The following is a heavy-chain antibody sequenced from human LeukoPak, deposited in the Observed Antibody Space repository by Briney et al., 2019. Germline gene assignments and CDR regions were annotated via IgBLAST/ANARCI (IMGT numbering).Heavy chain of an antibody. CDR3: ARFGLGKHIEVAGIPFDI. Sequence: GASVTVSCKASGYTFTSYGISWVRQAPGQGLEWMGWISAYNGNTNYAQKLQGRVTMTTDTSTSTAYMELRSLRSDDTALYYCARFGLGKHIEVAGIPFDIWGQGTMVTVSS. CDR2: ISAYNGNT. CDR1: GYTFTSYG. J-gene: IGHJ3*02. D-gene: IGHD6-19*01. V-gene: IGHV1-18*01.